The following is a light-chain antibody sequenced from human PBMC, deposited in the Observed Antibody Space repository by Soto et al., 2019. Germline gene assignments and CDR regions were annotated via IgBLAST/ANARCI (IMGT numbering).Light chain of an antibody. CDR1: QSISRN. CDR3: QQSYTTASIT. CDR2: AAS. Sequence: DIQMTQSPSSLSASVGDRVTITCRASQSISRNLNWYQHKPGKAPKLLIYAASSLQNGVPSMFSGGESGTEFTLSISSLQPQDVGTYYCQQSYTTASITFGQGTRLEIK. J-gene: IGKJ5*01. V-gene: IGKV1-39*01.